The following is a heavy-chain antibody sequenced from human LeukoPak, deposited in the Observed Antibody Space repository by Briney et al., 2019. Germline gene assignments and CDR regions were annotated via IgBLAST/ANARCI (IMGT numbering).Heavy chain of an antibody. V-gene: IGHV4-34*01. Sequence: PSETLSLTCAVYGGSFSGYYWSWIRQPPGKGLEWIGEINHSGSTNYNPSLKSRVTISVDTSKNQFSLKLSSVTAADTAVYYCARSGGLSGVWGSYVRRHLPAFWGQGTLVTVSS. CDR2: INHSGST. CDR3: ARSGGLSGVWGSYVRRHLPAF. J-gene: IGHJ4*02. D-gene: IGHD3-16*01. CDR1: GGSFSGYY.